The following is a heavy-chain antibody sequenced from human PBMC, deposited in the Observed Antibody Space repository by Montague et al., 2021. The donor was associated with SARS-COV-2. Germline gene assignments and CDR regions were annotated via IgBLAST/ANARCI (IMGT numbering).Heavy chain of an antibody. J-gene: IGHJ6*02. D-gene: IGHD3-10*01. CDR1: GGSITSSSYY. CDR2: IYYSGST. CDR3: VSLWKYGSGSHYAPWDYYNYGVDV. V-gene: IGHV4-39*01. Sequence: SETLSLTCSVSGGSITSSSYYWGWIRQSPDKGLEWIGNIYYSGSTYYNPSLKGRVTISVDTSKYQFSLKLSSVTAADTAVYYCVSLWKYGSGSHYAPWDYYNYGVDVWGQGTTVTVSS.